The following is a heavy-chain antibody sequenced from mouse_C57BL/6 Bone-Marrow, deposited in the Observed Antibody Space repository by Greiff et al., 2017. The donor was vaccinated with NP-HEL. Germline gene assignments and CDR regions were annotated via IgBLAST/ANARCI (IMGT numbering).Heavy chain of an antibody. D-gene: IGHD1-1*01. CDR1: GFTFSSYG. CDR2: ISSGGSYT. J-gene: IGHJ1*03. CDR3: ARVLYGSSWYFDV. V-gene: IGHV5-6*01. Sequence: EVKLMESGGDLVKPGGSLKLSCAASGFTFSSYGMSWVRQTPDKRLEWVATISSGGSYTYYPDSVKGRFTISRDNAKNTLYLQMSSLKSEDTAMYYCARVLYGSSWYFDVWGTGTTVTVSS.